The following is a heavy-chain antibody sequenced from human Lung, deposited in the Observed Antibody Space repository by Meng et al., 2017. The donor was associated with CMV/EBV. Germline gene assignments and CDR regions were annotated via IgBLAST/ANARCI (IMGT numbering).Heavy chain of an antibody. D-gene: IGHD6-19*01. CDR2: INPNSGGT. V-gene: IGHV1-2*02. CDR1: GYTFPGYY. Sequence: SCKASGYTFPGYYLHWLRQAPGQGLEWMGWINPNSGGTNYAQKFQGRVTMTRDTSISTAYMELSRLRSDDTAVYYCARVSVVAGTGGDWGQGTLVTVSS. J-gene: IGHJ4*02. CDR3: ARVSVVAGTGGD.